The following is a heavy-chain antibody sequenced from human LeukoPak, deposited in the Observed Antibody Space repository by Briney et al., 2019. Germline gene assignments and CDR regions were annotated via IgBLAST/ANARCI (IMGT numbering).Heavy chain of an antibody. CDR1: GYTFTDYY. D-gene: IGHD4/OR15-4a*01. V-gene: IGHV1-2*02. CDR3: ARGKVLAQDAFDI. CDR2: INPYSGGT. Sequence: EASVKVSCKAFGYTFTDYYIHWVRQAPGQGLEWMGWINPYSGGTSYAQNFQGRVTMTRDTSINTVYMELSRLRSDDTAIFYCARGKVLAQDAFDIWGQGTVVTVSS. J-gene: IGHJ3*02.